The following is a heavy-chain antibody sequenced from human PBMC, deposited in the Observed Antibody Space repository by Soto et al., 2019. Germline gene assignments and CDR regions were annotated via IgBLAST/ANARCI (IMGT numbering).Heavy chain of an antibody. CDR1: GFTVSSNY. J-gene: IGHJ6*02. D-gene: IGHD3-9*01. Sequence: PGGSLRLSCAASGFTVSSNYMSWVRQAPGKGLEWVSVIYSGGSTYYADSVKGRFTISRDNSKNTLYLQMNSLRAEDTAVYYCARGALRYFDWLFRPMDVWGQGTTVTVSS. V-gene: IGHV3-66*01. CDR2: IYSGGST. CDR3: ARGALRYFDWLFRPMDV.